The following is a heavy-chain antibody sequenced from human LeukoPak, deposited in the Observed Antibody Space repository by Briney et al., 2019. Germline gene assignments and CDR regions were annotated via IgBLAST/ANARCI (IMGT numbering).Heavy chain of an antibody. Sequence: GGSETLPCAASGFAFSSLDMGWVRQAPGKGLEWVSYISRIGNYTNYADSVKGRFTISRDNAKNSLYLQLNSLRADDTAVYYCARGPSGARYFDLWG. CDR2: ISRIGNYT. D-gene: IGHD3-10*01. V-gene: IGHV3-11*05. J-gene: IGHJ2*01. CDR1: GFAFSSLD. CDR3: ARGPSGARYFDL.